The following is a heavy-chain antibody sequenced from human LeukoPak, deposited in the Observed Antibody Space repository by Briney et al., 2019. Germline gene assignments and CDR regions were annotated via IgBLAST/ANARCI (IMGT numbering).Heavy chain of an antibody. CDR3: ARLRRYYGSGSYTRFWISYYYMDV. V-gene: IGHV4-39*07. Sequence: PSETLSLTCTVSGGSISSSSYYWGWIRQPPGKGLEWIGSIYYSGSTYYNPSLKSRVTISVDTSKNQFSLKLSSVTAADTAVYYCARLRRYYGSGSYTRFWISYYYMDVWGKGTTVTVSS. CDR1: GGSISSSSYY. J-gene: IGHJ6*03. D-gene: IGHD3-10*01. CDR2: IYYSGST.